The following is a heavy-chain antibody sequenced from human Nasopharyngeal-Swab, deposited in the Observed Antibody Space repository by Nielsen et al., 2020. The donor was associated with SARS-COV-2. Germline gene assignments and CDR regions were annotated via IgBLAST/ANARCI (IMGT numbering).Heavy chain of an antibody. CDR3: ARDGGYCSGGSCYSGLDY. D-gene: IGHD2-15*01. CDR2: ISYDGSNK. V-gene: IGHV3-30-3*01. J-gene: IGHJ4*02. CDR1: GFTFSSYA. Sequence: GGSLRLSCAASGFTFSSYAMHWVRQAPGKGLEWVAVISYDGSNKYYADSVKGRFTISRDNSKNTLYLQMNSLRAEDTAVYYCARDGGYCSGGSCYSGLDYWGQGTLVTVSS.